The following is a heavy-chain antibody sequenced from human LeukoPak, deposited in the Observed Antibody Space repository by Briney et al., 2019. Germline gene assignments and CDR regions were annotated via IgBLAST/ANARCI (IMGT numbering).Heavy chain of an antibody. D-gene: IGHD3-10*01. Sequence: GGSLRLSCAASGFTFYDSAIHWVRQVPGKGLEWVGRIKSKLFNSETAYVESVKGRFTVYRDDSKNTVFLEMNNLKIDDTALYYCLRYEVPSGRFGDSWGQGALVTASS. CDR1: GFTFYDSA. CDR2: IKSKLFNSET. J-gene: IGHJ4*02. CDR3: LRYEVPSGRFGDS. V-gene: IGHV3-73*01.